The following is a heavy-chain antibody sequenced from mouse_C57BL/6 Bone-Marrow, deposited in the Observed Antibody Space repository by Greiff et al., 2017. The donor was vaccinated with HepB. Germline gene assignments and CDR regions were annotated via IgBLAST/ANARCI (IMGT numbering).Heavy chain of an antibody. CDR2: IRNKANNHAT. Sequence: EVKLMESGGGLVQPGGSMKLSCAASGFTFSDAWMDWVRQSPEKGLEWVAEIRNKANNHATYYAESVKGRFTISRDDSKSSVYLQMNSLRAEDTGIYYCTSSFYYGSSLYYAMDYWGQGTSVTVSS. CDR1: GFTFSDAW. D-gene: IGHD1-1*01. CDR3: TSSFYYGSSLYYAMDY. V-gene: IGHV6-6*01. J-gene: IGHJ4*01.